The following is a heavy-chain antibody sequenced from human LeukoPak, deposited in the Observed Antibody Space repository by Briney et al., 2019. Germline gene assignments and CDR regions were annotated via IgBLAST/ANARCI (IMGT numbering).Heavy chain of an antibody. J-gene: IGHJ4*02. CDR1: GYTFTNYD. V-gene: IGHV1-8*03. CDR3: AREGFDY. CDR2: MNPNSGNT. Sequence: ASVKVSCKASGYTFTNYDINWVRQATGQGLEWMGYMNPNSGNTGYAQKFQGRVTITSDTSRSTAYMELSSLRSEDTAVYYCAREGFDYWGQGTLVTVSS.